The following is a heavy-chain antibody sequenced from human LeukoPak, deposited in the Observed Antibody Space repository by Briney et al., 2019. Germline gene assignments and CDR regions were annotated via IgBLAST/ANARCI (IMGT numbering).Heavy chain of an antibody. V-gene: IGHV3-21*04. CDR1: GFTSSRYS. J-gene: IGHJ4*02. D-gene: IGHD3-22*01. CDR2: ISSSKSYI. Sequence: GGSLRLSCAASGFTSSRYSMNWVRQAPGKGLEWVSSISSSKSYIYYADSVKGRFTISRDNAKNSLYLQMNSLRAEDTALYYCAKDTYYYDSSGQFDYWGQGTLVTVSS. CDR3: AKDTYYYDSSGQFDY.